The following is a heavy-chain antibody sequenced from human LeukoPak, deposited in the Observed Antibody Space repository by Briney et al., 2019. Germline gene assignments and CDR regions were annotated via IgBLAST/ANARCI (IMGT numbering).Heavy chain of an antibody. J-gene: IGHJ4*02. D-gene: IGHD3-10*01. CDR2: IYHSGNT. Sequence: SQTLSLTCAVSGGSISSGGSSWSWIRQPPGKGLEWIGYIYHSGNTYYNPSLKTRVTISLDRSNNQFSLKLTSVTAADTAVYYCARATGYSGSGVFDYWGQGTLVTVPS. CDR3: ARATGYSGSGVFDY. V-gene: IGHV4-30-2*01. CDR1: GGSISSGGSS.